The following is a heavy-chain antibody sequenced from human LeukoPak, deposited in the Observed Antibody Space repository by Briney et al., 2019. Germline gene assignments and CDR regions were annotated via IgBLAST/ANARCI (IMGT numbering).Heavy chain of an antibody. CDR3: ARAVYGDYGDY. V-gene: IGHV4-61*02. D-gene: IGHD4-17*01. CDR1: GGSTNSSSYY. CDR2: IYTSGRT. Sequence: PSETLSLTCTVSGGSTNSSSYYWSWIRQPAGKGLEWIGRIYTSGRTNYNPSLKSRVTISVDTSKNQFSLKLTSVTAADTAVYYCARAVYGDYGDYWGQGTLVPVSS. J-gene: IGHJ4*02.